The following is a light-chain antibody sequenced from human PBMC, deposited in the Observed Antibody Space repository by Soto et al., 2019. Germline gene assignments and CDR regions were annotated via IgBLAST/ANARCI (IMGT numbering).Light chain of an antibody. J-gene: IGLJ2*01. CDR1: KWGDKY. CDR2: QDS. CDR3: QAWDSSTDHVV. Sequence: SYDLTQPPSVSVSPGQTASITCSGDKWGDKYACWYQQKPGQSPVLVIYQDSKRPSGIPERFSGSNSGNTATLTISGTQAMDEADYYGQAWDSSTDHVVFGGGTKLTV. V-gene: IGLV3-1*01.